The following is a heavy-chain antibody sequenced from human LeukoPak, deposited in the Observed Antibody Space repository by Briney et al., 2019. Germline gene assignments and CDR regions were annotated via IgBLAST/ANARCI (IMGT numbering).Heavy chain of an antibody. J-gene: IGHJ3*02. CDR3: ARALDAFDI. V-gene: IGHV4-30-4*01. Sequence: SETLSLTCTVSGGSISSGDYYCSWIRQPPGKGLEWIGHIYYSGSTYYNPSLKSRVTISVDTSKNQFSLKLSSVTAADTAVYYCARALDAFDIWGQGTMVTVSS. CDR2: IYYSGST. CDR1: GGSISSGDYY.